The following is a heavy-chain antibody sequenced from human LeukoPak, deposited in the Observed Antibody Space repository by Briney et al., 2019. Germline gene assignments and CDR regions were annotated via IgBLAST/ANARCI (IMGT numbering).Heavy chain of an antibody. CDR3: AKDAQRGFDYSNSLEY. J-gene: IGHJ4*02. Sequence: GTSLTLSCETSGFTFRHFGMHWVRQAPRKGLEGVAVIWSDATNQYYADSVKGRFTISRDNFKRTVSLEMNSLRAEDTAVYYRAKDAQRGFDYSNSLEYWGQGSLVIVSS. CDR1: GFTFRHFG. V-gene: IGHV3-33*06. CDR2: IWSDATNQ. D-gene: IGHD4-11*01.